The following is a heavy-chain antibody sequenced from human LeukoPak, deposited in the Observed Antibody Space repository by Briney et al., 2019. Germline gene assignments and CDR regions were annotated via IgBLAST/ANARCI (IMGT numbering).Heavy chain of an antibody. V-gene: IGHV3-23*01. D-gene: IGHD3-10*01. Sequence: GGSLRLSCAASGFTFSSYAMSWVRQAPGKGLEWVSAISGIGGSTYYADSVKGRFTISRDNPKTTLYLQITSLRAEDTAVYYCAKCPSGSGRTRVLFDPWGQGTPVTLSS. CDR3: AKCPSGSGRTRVLFDP. J-gene: IGHJ5*02. CDR1: GFTFSSYA. CDR2: ISGIGGST.